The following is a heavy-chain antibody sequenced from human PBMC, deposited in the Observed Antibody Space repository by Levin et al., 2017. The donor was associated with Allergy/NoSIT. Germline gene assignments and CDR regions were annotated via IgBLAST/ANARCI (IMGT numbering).Heavy chain of an antibody. D-gene: IGHD3-3*01. CDR1: GGSISSYY. J-gene: IGHJ4*02. CDR3: ARALRFLENYYFDY. CDR2: IYYSGST. V-gene: IGHV4-59*01. Sequence: SQTLSLTCTVSGGSISSYYWSWIRQPPGKGLEWIGYIYYSGSTNYNPSLKSRVTISVDTSKNQFSLKLSSVTAPDTAVYYCARALRFLENYYFDYWGQGTLVTVSS.